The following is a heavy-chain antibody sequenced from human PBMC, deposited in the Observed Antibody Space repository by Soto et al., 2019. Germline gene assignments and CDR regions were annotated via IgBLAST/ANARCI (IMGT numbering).Heavy chain of an antibody. CDR3: AKDSSTWFEELYTYYFDY. Sequence: EVQLLESGGGLVQPGGSLRLSCAASGFTFSSYAMSWVRQAPGKGLEWVSAISGSGGSTYYADSVKGRFTISRDNSKNTLYRQMNSLRAEDTAVYYCAKDSSTWFEELYTYYFDYWGQGTLVTVSS. V-gene: IGHV3-23*01. D-gene: IGHD3-10*01. J-gene: IGHJ4*02. CDR2: ISGSGGST. CDR1: GFTFSSYA.